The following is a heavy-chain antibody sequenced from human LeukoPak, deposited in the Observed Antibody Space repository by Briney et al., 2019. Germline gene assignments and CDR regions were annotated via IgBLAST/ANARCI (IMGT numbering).Heavy chain of an antibody. Sequence: PSETLSLTYAVSGGSISSGGYSWSWIRQPPGKGLEWIGYIYHSGSTYYNPSLKSRVTISVDRSKNQFSLKLSSVTAADTAVYYCARGPGIAAVGWFDPWGQGTLVTVSS. CDR1: GGSISSGGYS. CDR3: ARGPGIAAVGWFDP. J-gene: IGHJ5*02. V-gene: IGHV4-30-2*01. CDR2: IYHSGST. D-gene: IGHD6-13*01.